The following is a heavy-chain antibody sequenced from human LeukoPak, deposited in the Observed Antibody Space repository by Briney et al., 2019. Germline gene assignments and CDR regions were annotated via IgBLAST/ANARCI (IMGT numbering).Heavy chain of an antibody. J-gene: IGHJ6*03. CDR1: GFTSSSYS. CDR3: ARNAYSGSYYMDV. V-gene: IGHV3-48*01. Sequence: PGGSLRLSCAASGFTSSSYSMHWVRQAPGKGLEWVSYIRSSSSTIYYADSVKGRFTISRDNARNSLYLQMNSLRAEDTAVYYCARNAYSGSYYMDVCGKGTTVTVSS. D-gene: IGHD1-26*01. CDR2: IRSSSSTI.